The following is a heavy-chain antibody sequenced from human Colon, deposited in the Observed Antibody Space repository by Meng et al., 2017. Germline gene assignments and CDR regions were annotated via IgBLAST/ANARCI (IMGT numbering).Heavy chain of an antibody. D-gene: IGHD3-22*01. CDR3: ARYRYDSSSYSNFFDP. V-gene: IGHV4-31*03. Sequence: QVRLQESRPGLANPCRTRSLTYTVSGASISSEAFYWGWIRQHPGNGLEWIGYIHYSGIANYNPSLNSRIAISVDTSKNHFSLKLSSVTAADTAVYYCARYRYDSSSYSNFFDPWGQGTLVTASS. CDR2: IHYSGIA. J-gene: IGHJ5*02. CDR1: GASISSEAFY.